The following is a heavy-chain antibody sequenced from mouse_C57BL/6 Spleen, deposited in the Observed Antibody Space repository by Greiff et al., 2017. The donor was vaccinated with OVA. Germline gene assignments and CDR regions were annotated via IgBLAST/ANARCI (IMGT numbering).Heavy chain of an antibody. D-gene: IGHD1-1*01. CDR2: IDPSDSYT. CDR1: GYTFTSYW. J-gene: IGHJ1*03. V-gene: IGHV1-69*01. CDR3: ARSEDYYGSSSYWYFDV. Sequence: VQLQQPGAELVMPGASVKLSCKASGYTFTSYWMHWVKQRPGQGLEWIGEIDPSDSYTNYNQKFKGKSTLTVDKSSSTAYMQLSSLTSEDSAVYYCARSEDYYGSSSYWYFDVWGTGTTVTVSS.